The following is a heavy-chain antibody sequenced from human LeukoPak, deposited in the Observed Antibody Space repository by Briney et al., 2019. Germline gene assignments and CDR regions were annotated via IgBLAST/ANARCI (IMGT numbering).Heavy chain of an antibody. CDR3: ARDRDYGSGSYSLYYYYGMDV. CDR2: IWYDGSSK. CDR1: GFTFSSYG. Sequence: GGSLRLSCAASGFTFSSYGMHWVRQAPGKGLEWVAVIWYDGSSKYYADSVKGRFTISRDNSKNTLYLQMNSLRAEDTAVYYCARDRDYGSGSYSLYYYYGMDVWGKGTTVTVSS. V-gene: IGHV3-33*01. J-gene: IGHJ6*04. D-gene: IGHD3-10*01.